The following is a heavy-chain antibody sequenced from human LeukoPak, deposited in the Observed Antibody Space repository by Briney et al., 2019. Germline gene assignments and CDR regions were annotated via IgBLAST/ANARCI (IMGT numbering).Heavy chain of an antibody. Sequence: PGGSLRLSCAASGFTFSSYAMHWVRQAPGKGLEWVAVILFDGSSEYYANSVKGRFTISRDNSENTLYLQMNSLRPEDTAVYYCARVWSSGSFLMALGYWGQGTLVTVSS. CDR3: ARVWSSGSFLMALGY. D-gene: IGHD3-10*01. CDR2: ILFDGSSE. CDR1: GFTFSSYA. J-gene: IGHJ4*02. V-gene: IGHV3-30*04.